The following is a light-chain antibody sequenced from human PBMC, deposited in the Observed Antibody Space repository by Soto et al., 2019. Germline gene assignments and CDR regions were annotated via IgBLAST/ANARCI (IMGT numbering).Light chain of an antibody. J-gene: IGLJ1*01. V-gene: IGLV2-14*03. CDR2: DVN. CDR3: SSYTSSSLLYV. CDR1: SSDIGNSNY. Sequence: SALNQPASVSGSPGQSITISCTGTSSDIGNSNYVSWYQQPPGKAPKLMIYDVNNRPSGISNRFSGSKSASTASLTISGLQAEDEADYYCSSYTSSSLLYVFGTGTKLTVL.